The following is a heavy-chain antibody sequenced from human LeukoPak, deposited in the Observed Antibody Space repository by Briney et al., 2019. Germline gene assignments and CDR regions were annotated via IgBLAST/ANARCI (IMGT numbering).Heavy chain of an antibody. V-gene: IGHV5-51*01. CDR2: INPGDSDT. CDR1: GYKFTAYW. Sequence: RGESLKLSCKASGYKFTAYWIGWVRQMPGKGLEWMGIINPGDSDTKYSPSFQGQVTISADKSINTAYLQWSSLKASDTAMYYCAKQSGRDGYNFYYYYGMDVWGQGTTVTVSS. CDR3: AKQSGRDGYNFYYYYGMDV. D-gene: IGHD5-24*01. J-gene: IGHJ6*02.